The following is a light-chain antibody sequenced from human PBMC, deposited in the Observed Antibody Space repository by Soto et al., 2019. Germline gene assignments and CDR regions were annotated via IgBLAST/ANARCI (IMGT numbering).Light chain of an antibody. Sequence: QSALTQPASVSGSPGQSITISCTGTSSDVGGYNYVSWYQQHPGTAPKLMIYEVSNRPSGVSHRFSGSKSGNTASLTISGLQAEDEADYYCSSYTSSSTWVFGGGTKLTVL. CDR1: SSDVGGYNY. V-gene: IGLV2-14*03. J-gene: IGLJ3*02. CDR2: EVS. CDR3: SSYTSSSTWV.